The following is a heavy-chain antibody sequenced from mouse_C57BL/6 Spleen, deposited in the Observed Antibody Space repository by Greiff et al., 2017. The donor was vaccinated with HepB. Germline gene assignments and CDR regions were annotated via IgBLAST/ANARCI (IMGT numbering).Heavy chain of an antibody. V-gene: IGHV5-17*01. CDR2: ISSGRSTI. CDR3: ARRGYDSTGYFDV. Sequence: EVKLVESGGGLVKPGGSLKLSCAASGFTFSDYGMHWVRQAPEKGLEWVAYISSGRSTIYYADTVKGRFTISRYNAKNTLFLQMTSRRSEETAMYYCARRGYDSTGYFDVWGTGTTVTVSS. D-gene: IGHD2-4*01. J-gene: IGHJ1*03. CDR1: GFTFSDYG.